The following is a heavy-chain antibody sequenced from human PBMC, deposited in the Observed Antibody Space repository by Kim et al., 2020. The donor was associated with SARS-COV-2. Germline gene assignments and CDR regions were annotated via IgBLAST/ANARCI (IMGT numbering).Heavy chain of an antibody. CDR2: ISWNSGSI. D-gene: IGHD3-10*01. CDR3: AKESGSFYYYYYGMNV. CDR1: GFTFDDYA. V-gene: IGHV3-9*01. Sequence: GGSLRLSCAASGFTFDDYAMHWVRQAPGKGLEWVSGISWNSGSIGYADSVKGRFTISRDNAKNSLYLQMNSLRAEDTALYYCAKESGSFYYYYYGMNVWGQGTTVTVSS. J-gene: IGHJ6*02.